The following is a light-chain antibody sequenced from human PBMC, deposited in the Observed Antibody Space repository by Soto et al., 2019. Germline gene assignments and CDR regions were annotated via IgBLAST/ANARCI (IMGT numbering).Light chain of an antibody. CDR2: EVS. Sequence: QSVLTQPASLSGSPGQSVTISCSGTTSDFVNYNYVSWYQHHPGKAPQLILYEVSNRPSGVSSRFSGSKSDNTASLTISGLQAEDGAYYYCSSYTVRTDVVFGGGTKLTVL. CDR3: SSYTVRTDVV. V-gene: IGLV2-14*01. CDR1: TSDFVNYNY. J-gene: IGLJ2*01.